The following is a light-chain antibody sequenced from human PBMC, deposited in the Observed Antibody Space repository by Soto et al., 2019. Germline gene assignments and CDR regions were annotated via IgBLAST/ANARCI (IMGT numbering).Light chain of an antibody. CDR1: QSINSW. CDR2: RAS. Sequence: DTQMTQSPSTLSASVGDTVTITCRASQSINSWLAWYQQKPGKAPNLLIHRASTLRSGVPSRFSGSGSGTEFTLTITGLQPDDFATYYCQHYNTYPYTFGQGTKLEIK. V-gene: IGKV1-5*03. CDR3: QHYNTYPYT. J-gene: IGKJ2*01.